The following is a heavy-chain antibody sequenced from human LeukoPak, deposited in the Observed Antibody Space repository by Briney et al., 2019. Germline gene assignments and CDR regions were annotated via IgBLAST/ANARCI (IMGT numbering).Heavy chain of an antibody. V-gene: IGHV3-30*04. CDR3: AKRGSKQS. CDR1: GFTFSNYA. J-gene: IGHJ5*02. CDR2: ISYDGSNK. Sequence: GGSLRLSCAASGFTFSNYAMHWVRQAPGKGLEWVAVISYDGSNKYYADSVKGRFTISRDNSKNTLYLQMNSLRAEDTAVYYCAKRGSKQSWGQGTLVTVSS. D-gene: IGHD2-2*01.